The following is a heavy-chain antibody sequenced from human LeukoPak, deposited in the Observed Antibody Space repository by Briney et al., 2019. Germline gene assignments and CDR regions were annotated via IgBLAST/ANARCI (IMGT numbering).Heavy chain of an antibody. J-gene: IGHJ4*02. V-gene: IGHV4-61*02. CDR1: GASVSSTDYF. D-gene: IGHD2-15*01. CDR3: ARDWQYCSVGSCSYYFDS. Sequence: SETLSLTCTVSGASVSSTDYFWNWIRQPAGKGLVWIGRIYTSGSTNYNPSLNSRVTISVDKSKNYFSLKLSSVTAADTALYYCARDWQYCSVGSCSYYFDSWGRGALVTVSS. CDR2: IYTSGST.